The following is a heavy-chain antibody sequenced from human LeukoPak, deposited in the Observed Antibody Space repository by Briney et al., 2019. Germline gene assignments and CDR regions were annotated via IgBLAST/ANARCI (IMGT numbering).Heavy chain of an antibody. V-gene: IGHV4-4*02. CDR3: AREGTYCSSTSCYTVDAFDI. D-gene: IGHD2-2*02. Sequence: NPSETLSLTCAVSGGSISSSNWWSWVRQPPGKGLEWIGEIYHSGSTNYNPSLKSRVTISVDKSKNQFSLKLSSVTAADTAVYYCAREGTYCSSTSCYTVDAFDIWGQGTMVTVSS. J-gene: IGHJ3*02. CDR2: IYHSGST. CDR1: GGSISSSNW.